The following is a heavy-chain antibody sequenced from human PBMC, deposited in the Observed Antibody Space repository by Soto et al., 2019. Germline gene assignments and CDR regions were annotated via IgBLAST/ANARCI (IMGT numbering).Heavy chain of an antibody. CDR2: IWYDGSNK. Sequence: QVQLVESGGGVVQPGRSLRLSCAASGFTFSSYGMHWVRQAPGKGLEWVAVIWYDGSNKYYADSVKGRFTISRDNSKNTLYLQMNSLRAEDTAVYYCASFGSVGSDFDYWGQGTLVTVSS. D-gene: IGHD1-26*01. J-gene: IGHJ4*02. CDR3: ASFGSVGSDFDY. V-gene: IGHV3-33*01. CDR1: GFTFSSYG.